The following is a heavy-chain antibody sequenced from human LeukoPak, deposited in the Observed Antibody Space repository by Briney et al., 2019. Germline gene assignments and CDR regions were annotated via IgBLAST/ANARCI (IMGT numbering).Heavy chain of an antibody. D-gene: IGHD3-9*01. Sequence: AETLSLTCAVYGGSFSGYYWSWIRQPPGKGLEWIGEIKHSGSTNYNPSLERRLTILVDTSENQFSLKLSSVTAADTAVFYCARGARSVDILADKNYSFDYWGQGTLVTVSS. CDR2: IKHSGST. V-gene: IGHV4-34*01. CDR3: ARGARSVDILADKNYSFDY. J-gene: IGHJ4*02. CDR1: GGSFSGYY.